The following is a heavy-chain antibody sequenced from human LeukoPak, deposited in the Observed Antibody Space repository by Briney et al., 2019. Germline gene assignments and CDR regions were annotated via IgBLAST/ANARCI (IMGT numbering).Heavy chain of an antibody. CDR2: INPNSGGT. CDR1: GYTFTGYY. D-gene: IGHD6-6*01. V-gene: IGHV1-2*02. J-gene: IGHJ4*02. Sequence: ASVKVSCKASGYTFTGYYMHWVRQAPGQGLEWMGWINPNSGGTNYAQKFQGRVTMTRDTSTSTVYMELSSLRSEDTAVYYCARAGSSSYKYWGQGTLVTVSS. CDR3: ARAGSSSYKY.